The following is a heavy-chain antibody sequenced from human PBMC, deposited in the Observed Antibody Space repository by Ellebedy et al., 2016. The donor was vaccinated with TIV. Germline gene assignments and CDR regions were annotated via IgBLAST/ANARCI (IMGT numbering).Heavy chain of an antibody. Sequence: SETLSLXCSVYGGSINTDYWTWMRQSAGKGLEWIGRIHSIGNTNYNPSLRSRVTMSIDTSKHQLSLRLSSVTAADTAVYYCARDRAVGSRDQQYGMDVWGQGTTVTVSS. CDR1: GGSINTDY. CDR3: ARDRAVGSRDQQYGMDV. J-gene: IGHJ6*02. CDR2: IHSIGNT. D-gene: IGHD2-2*01. V-gene: IGHV4-4*07.